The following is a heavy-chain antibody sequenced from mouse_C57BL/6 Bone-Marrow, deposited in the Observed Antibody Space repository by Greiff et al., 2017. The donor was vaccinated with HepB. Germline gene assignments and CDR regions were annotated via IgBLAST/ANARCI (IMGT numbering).Heavy chain of an antibody. D-gene: IGHD1-1*01. V-gene: IGHV1-47*01. J-gene: IGHJ4*01. CDR2: FHPYNDDT. CDR3: ARGGLLRYDYYAMDY. Sequence: QVQLQQSGAELVKPGASVKMSCKASGYTFTTYPIEWMKQNHGKSLEWIGNFHPYNDDTKYNEKFKGKATLTVEKSSSTVYLERSRLTSDDSAVYYCARGGLLRYDYYAMDYWGQGTSVTVSS. CDR1: GYTFTTYP.